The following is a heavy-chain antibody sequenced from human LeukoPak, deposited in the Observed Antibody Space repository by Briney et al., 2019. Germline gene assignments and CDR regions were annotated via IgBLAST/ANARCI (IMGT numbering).Heavy chain of an antibody. CDR2: INPNSGGT. Sequence: ASVKVSCKASGYTFTGYYMHWVRQAPGQGLEWMGWINPNSGGTNYAQKFQGRVTMTRDTSISTAYMELSRLRSDDTAVYYCARETIRRITIFGVVPANYYYYGMDAWGQGTTVTVSS. D-gene: IGHD3-3*01. J-gene: IGHJ6*02. V-gene: IGHV1-2*02. CDR1: GYTFTGYY. CDR3: ARETIRRITIFGVVPANYYYYGMDA.